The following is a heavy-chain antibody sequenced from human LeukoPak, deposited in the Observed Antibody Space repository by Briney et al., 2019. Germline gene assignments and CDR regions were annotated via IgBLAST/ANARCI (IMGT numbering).Heavy chain of an antibody. V-gene: IGHV4-39*07. J-gene: IGHJ5*02. CDR1: GGSIISSSYY. D-gene: IGHD5-18*01. CDR3: ARVIKDTTMVRLTSDWFDP. Sequence: SETLSLTCSVSGGSIISSSYYWGWIRQPPGKGLAWIGSIYYSGSTYYNPSLKSRVTISVDTSKNQFSLKLSSVTAADTAMYYCARVIKDTTMVRLTSDWFDPWGQGILVSVSS. CDR2: IYYSGST.